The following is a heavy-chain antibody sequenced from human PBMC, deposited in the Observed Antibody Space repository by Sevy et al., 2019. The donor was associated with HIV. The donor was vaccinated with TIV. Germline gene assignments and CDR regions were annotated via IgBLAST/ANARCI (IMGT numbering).Heavy chain of an antibody. CDR3: ARGQILQFLEWPSYGLDV. CDR2: INSHGTIT. V-gene: IGHV3-74*01. J-gene: IGHJ6*02. CDR1: GFTFSSHW. Sequence: GGCLRLSCAVSGFTFSSHWMFWVRQAPGKGLVWVSHINSHGTITNYADSVKGRFAISRDNTKNTIYLQMNSLRAEDTAVYYCARGQILQFLEWPSYGLDVWGQGTTVSVSS. D-gene: IGHD3-3*01.